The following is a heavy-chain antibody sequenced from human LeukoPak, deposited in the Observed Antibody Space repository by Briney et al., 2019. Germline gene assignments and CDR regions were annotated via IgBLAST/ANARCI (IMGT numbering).Heavy chain of an antibody. D-gene: IGHD6-13*01. CDR1: GFTFSSYS. V-gene: IGHV3-48*01. CDR3: ARAYSTGYSSSWFSY. J-gene: IGHJ4*02. Sequence: PGGSLRLSCAASGFTFSSYSMNWVRQAPGKGLEWVSYISSSSSTIYYADSVKGRFTISRDNAKNSLYLQMNSLRAEDTAVYYCARAYSTGYSSSWFSYWGQGTLVTVSS. CDR2: ISSSSSTI.